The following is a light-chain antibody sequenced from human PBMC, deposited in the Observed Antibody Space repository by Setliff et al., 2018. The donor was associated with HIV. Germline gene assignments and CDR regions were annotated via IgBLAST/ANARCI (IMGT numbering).Light chain of an antibody. Sequence: QSVLTQPPSASGPPGQSVTISCIGTSSDVGGYNYVSWYQQHPGKAPKLMIYEVNKRPSGVPDRFSGSKSGNTASLTVSGLQAEDEADYYCTSYAGSNDVVFGGGTQLTVL. J-gene: IGLJ2*01. V-gene: IGLV2-8*01. CDR1: SSDVGGYNY. CDR2: EVN. CDR3: TSYAGSNDVV.